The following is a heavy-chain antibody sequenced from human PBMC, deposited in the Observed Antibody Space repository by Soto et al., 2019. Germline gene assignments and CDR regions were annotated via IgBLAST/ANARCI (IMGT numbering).Heavy chain of an antibody. CDR1: GGSISSYY. CDR2: IYYSGST. D-gene: IGHD2-2*01. V-gene: IGHV4-59*08. CDR3: ARHAKTPYCSSTSCWGEGYYYYYMDV. Sequence: SETLSLTCTVSGGSISSYYWSWIRQPPGKGLEWIGYIYYSGSTNCNPSLKSRVTISVDTSKNQFSLKLSSVTAADTAVYYCARHAKTPYCSSTSCWGEGYYYYYMDVWGKGTTVTVSS. J-gene: IGHJ6*03.